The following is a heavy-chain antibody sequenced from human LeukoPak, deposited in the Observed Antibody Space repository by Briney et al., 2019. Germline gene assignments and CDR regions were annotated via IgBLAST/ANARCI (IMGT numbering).Heavy chain of an antibody. CDR1: GGSISSGDYY. CDR3: ARIVDFWSGYDYYYYYMDV. J-gene: IGHJ6*03. CDR2: IYASGST. V-gene: IGHV4-39*07. D-gene: IGHD3-3*01. Sequence: SETLSLTCTVSGGSISSGDYYWGWIRQPPGKGLEWIGRIYASGSTNYNPSLKSRVTMSVDTSKNQFSLKLSSVTAADTAVYYCARIVDFWSGYDYYYYYMDVWGKGTTVTVSS.